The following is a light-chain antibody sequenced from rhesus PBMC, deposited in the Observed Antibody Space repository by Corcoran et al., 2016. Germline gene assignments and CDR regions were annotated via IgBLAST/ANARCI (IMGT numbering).Light chain of an antibody. CDR3: QQYNDLLLT. CDR1: ESVGSY. V-gene: IGKV3-40*03. Sequence: EIVMTQSPATLSLSPGETATLSCRASESVGSYLAWYQQKPGQAPKLLVHIAYFRATGLPDRFSGSGSRTEFTLTISSLEPEDVGVYHCQQYNDLLLTFGGGTKVEIK. CDR2: IAY. J-gene: IGKJ4*01.